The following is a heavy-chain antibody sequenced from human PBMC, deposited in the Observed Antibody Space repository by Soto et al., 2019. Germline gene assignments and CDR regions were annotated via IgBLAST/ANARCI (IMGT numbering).Heavy chain of an antibody. CDR2: ISYDGSNK. CDR1: GFTFSNYA. D-gene: IGHD4-17*01. CDR3: ARGLDYGDYAPYYYGMDV. J-gene: IGHJ6*02. V-gene: IGHV3-30-3*01. Sequence: QVHLVESGGGVVQPGRSLRLSCAASGFTFSNYAMHWVRQAPGKGLEWVAVISYDGSNKYYADSVKGRFTISRDNLKNTLYLQMNSLRAEDTAVYYCARGLDYGDYAPYYYGMDVWGQGTTVTVSS.